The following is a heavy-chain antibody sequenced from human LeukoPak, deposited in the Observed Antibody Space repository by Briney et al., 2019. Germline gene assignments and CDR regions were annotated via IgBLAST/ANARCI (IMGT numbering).Heavy chain of an antibody. CDR3: ARHRDFDSTGYYHPLFDY. D-gene: IGHD3-22*01. J-gene: IGHJ4*02. CDR1: GYTFTVYY. V-gene: IGHV1-2*02. CDR2: INANHGGT. Sequence: VSVTVSCKASGYTFTVYYLHWVRQAPGQGLEWMGWINANHGGTNYTQQFQGRVTMPRDTSISTAYMELSRLRSDDAAVYYCARHRDFDSTGYYHPLFDYWGQGTLVTLSS.